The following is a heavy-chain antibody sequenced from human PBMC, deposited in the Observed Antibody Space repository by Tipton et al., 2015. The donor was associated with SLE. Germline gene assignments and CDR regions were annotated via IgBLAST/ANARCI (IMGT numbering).Heavy chain of an antibody. Sequence: QSGPEVKKPGASVRVSCKASGYTFSDYYMHWVRQAPGQGLEWMGWINPHNGVTHYAQKFQGRVTMTRDKSITTAFMYLSGLTSDDTALYYCARDLGYSNAFGMWGQGTMVTVSS. V-gene: IGHV1-2*02. J-gene: IGHJ3*02. D-gene: IGHD5-18*01. CDR1: GYTFSDYY. CDR3: ARDLGYSNAFGM. CDR2: INPHNGVT.